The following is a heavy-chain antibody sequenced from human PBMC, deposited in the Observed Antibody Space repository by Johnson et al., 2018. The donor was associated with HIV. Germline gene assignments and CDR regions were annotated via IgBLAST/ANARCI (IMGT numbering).Heavy chain of an antibody. D-gene: IGHD3-10*01. J-gene: IGHJ3*01. CDR1: GFTFDDYG. CDR2: INSDGSST. Sequence: VQLVESGGGVVRPGGSLRLSCAASGFTFDDYGMSWVRQAPGKGLEWVSRINSDGSSTNYADSVRGRFTISRDNSKNTLYLQMNSLRAEDTAVYYCAKTRMGGILDAFDLWGQGTMVIVS. V-gene: IGHV3-20*04. CDR3: AKTRMGGILDAFDL.